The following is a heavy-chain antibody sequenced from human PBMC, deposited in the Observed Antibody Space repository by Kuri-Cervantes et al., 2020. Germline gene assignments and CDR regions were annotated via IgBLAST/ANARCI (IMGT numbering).Heavy chain of an antibody. CDR2: IRYDGGNK. CDR1: GFIFSRYG. CDR3: ARETMALGGTYFDY. V-gene: IGHV3-30*02. J-gene: IGHJ4*02. D-gene: IGHD4/OR15-4a*01. Sequence: GGSLRLSCAASGFIFSRYGMHWVRQAPGKGLEWVAFIRYDGGNKNHVESVKGRLTISRDNSKNTLYLQMNSLRAEDTAVYYCARETMALGGTYFDYWGQGTLVTVSS.